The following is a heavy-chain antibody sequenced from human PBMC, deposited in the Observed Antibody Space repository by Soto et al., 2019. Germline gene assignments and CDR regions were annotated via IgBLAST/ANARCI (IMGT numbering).Heavy chain of an antibody. D-gene: IGHD6-19*01. J-gene: IGHJ4*02. CDR2: ISGSGGST. CDR1: GFTFSSYA. Sequence: EVQLLESGGGLVQPGGSLRLSCAASGFTFSSYAMSWVRPAPGKGLEWVSAISGSGGSTYYADSVKGRFTISRDNSKNTLYLQMNSLRAEDTAVYYCAKSLSSGWYHTGGYWGQGTLVTVSS. V-gene: IGHV3-23*01. CDR3: AKSLSSGWYHTGGY.